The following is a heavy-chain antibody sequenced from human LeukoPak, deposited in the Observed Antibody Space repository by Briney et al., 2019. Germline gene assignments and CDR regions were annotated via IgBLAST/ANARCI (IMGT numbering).Heavy chain of an antibody. CDR2: IYYTGIT. V-gene: IGHV4-39*07. J-gene: IGHJ4*02. CDR3: ARRGTGIAAAGSFDY. Sequence: PSETLSLTCTVSGGSISISNYYWAWIRQSPGKGLEWIGSIYYTGITYYNPSLKSRVTILVDTSKNQFSLKLSSVTAADTAVYYCARRGTGIAAAGSFDYWGQGTLVTVSS. D-gene: IGHD6-13*01. CDR1: GGSISISNYY.